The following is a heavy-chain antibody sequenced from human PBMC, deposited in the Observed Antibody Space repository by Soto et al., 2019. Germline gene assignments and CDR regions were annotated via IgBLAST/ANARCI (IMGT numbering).Heavy chain of an antibody. CDR1: GGSISSISYY. V-gene: IGHV4-39*01. Sequence: QLQLQESGPGLVKPSETLSLTCTVSGGSISSISYYWGWIRQPPGKGLEWIGSIYYSGRTYYNPSLKSRVTISVDTSKNQFSLKLSSVTAADTAVYYCARQPYCSSTSCYPFSNWFDPWGQGPLVTVSS. D-gene: IGHD2-2*01. CDR3: ARQPYCSSTSCYPFSNWFDP. J-gene: IGHJ5*02. CDR2: IYYSGRT.